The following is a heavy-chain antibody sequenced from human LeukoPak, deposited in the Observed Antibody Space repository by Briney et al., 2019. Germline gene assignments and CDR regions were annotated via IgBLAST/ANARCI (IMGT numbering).Heavy chain of an antibody. V-gene: IGHV3-21*04. J-gene: IGHJ5*02. CDR1: GFTFSSYS. Sequence: GGSLRLSCAASGFTFSSYSMNWVRQAPGKGLEWVSSISSSSSYIYYADSVKGRFTISRDNAKNSLYLQMNSLRAEDTAVYYCAKGRRVAAAGTNWFDPWGQGTLVTVSS. D-gene: IGHD6-13*01. CDR2: ISSSSSYI. CDR3: AKGRRVAAAGTNWFDP.